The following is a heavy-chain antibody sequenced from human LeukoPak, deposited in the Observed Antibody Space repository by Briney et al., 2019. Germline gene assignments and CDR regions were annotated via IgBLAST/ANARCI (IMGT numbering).Heavy chain of an antibody. J-gene: IGHJ4*02. V-gene: IGHV3-66*02. CDR3: ARTPRRYFDWLSAPFEY. Sequence: GGSLRLSCTASGFSFSSYSMSWVRQPPGKGLEWISAINDDVTYYRDSVKGRFTVSRDNSKNTLYLQMGSLRAEDMAVYYCARTPRRYFDWLSAPFEYWGQGTLVTVSS. D-gene: IGHD3-9*01. CDR1: GFSFSSYS. CDR2: INDDVT.